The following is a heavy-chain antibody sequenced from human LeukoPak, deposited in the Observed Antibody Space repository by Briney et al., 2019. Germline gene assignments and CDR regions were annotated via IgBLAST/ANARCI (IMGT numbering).Heavy chain of an antibody. CDR3: ARDPLWFDYYYMDV. CDR2: INPNSGGT. J-gene: IGHJ6*03. V-gene: IGHV1-2*02. Sequence: VASVKVSCKASGYTFTSCAISWVRQAPGQGLEWMGWINPNSGGTNYAQKFQGRVTMTRDTSISTAYMELSRLRSDDTAVYYCARDPLWFDYYYMDVWGKGTTVTVSS. CDR1: GYTFTSCA. D-gene: IGHD3-10*01.